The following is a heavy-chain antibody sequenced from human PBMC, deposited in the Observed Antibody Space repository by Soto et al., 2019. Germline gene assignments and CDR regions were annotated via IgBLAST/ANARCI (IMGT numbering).Heavy chain of an antibody. CDR2: ISYDGSNK. J-gene: IGHJ4*02. Sequence: GGSLRLSCASSGFTFSSYGMHLVRQAPGKGLEWVAVISYDGSNKYYADSVKGRFTISRDNSKNTLYLQMNSLRAEDTAVYYCAKDFGSSSFDYWGQGTLVTVSS. CDR1: GFTFSSYG. D-gene: IGHD2-2*01. CDR3: AKDFGSSSFDY. V-gene: IGHV3-30*18.